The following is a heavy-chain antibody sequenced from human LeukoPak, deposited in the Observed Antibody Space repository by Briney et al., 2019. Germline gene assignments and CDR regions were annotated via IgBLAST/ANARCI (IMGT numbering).Heavy chain of an antibody. CDR1: GFTFSSSA. D-gene: IGHD5-12*01. CDR3: AKDLTYYSRGYTILYGLDV. Sequence: PGGSLRLSCAASGFTFSSSALSWVRQAPGEGLEWVSAISGSGGRTYYADSVKGRFTISRDNSKNTLSLQMNSLRAEDTAVYYCAKDLTYYSRGYTILYGLDVWGHGTTVTVSS. CDR2: ISGSGGRT. J-gene: IGHJ6*02. V-gene: IGHV3-23*01.